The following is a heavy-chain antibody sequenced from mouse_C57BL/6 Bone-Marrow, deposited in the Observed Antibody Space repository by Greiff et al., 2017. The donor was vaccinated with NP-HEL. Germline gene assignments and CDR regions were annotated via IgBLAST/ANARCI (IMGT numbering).Heavy chain of an antibody. CDR1: GYTFTDHT. CDR2: IYPRDGST. D-gene: IGHD1-1*02. J-gene: IGHJ1*03. Sequence: QVQLQQSDAELVKPGASVKISCKVSGYTFTDHTIHWMKQRPEQGLEWIGYIYPRDGSTTYNEKFKGKATLTADKSSSTAYLQLNSLTSEDSAVYFCAREGVGYWYFDGWGTGTTVTVSS. V-gene: IGHV1-78*01. CDR3: AREGVGYWYFDG.